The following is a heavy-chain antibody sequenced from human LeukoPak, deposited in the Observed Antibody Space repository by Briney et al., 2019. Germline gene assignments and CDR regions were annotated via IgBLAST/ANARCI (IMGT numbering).Heavy chain of an antibody. J-gene: IGHJ4*02. CDR2: INPTGGST. V-gene: IGHV1-46*01. Sequence: ASVKVSCKASGYTFTSYYMHWVRQAPGQGLEWMGIINPTGGSTSYAQKFQGRVTMTRDTSTSTVYMELSSLRSEDTAVYYCAIPGGWLSSSGYFDYWGQGTLDTVSS. CDR3: AIPGGWLSSSGYFDY. CDR1: GYTFTSYY. D-gene: IGHD6-19*01.